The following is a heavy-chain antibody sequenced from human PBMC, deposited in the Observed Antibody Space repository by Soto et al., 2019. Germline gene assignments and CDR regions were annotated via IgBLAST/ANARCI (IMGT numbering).Heavy chain of an antibody. J-gene: IGHJ5*02. CDR1: GGSFSGYY. CDR3: ARGVSPDLTTVTTSNWFDP. Sequence: SETLSLTCAVYGGSFSGYYWSWICQPPGKGLEWIGEINHSGSTNYNPSLKSRVTISVDTSKNQFSLKLSSVTAADTAVYYCARGVSPDLTTVTTSNWFDPWGQGTLVTVSS. CDR2: INHSGST. D-gene: IGHD4-17*01. V-gene: IGHV4-34*01.